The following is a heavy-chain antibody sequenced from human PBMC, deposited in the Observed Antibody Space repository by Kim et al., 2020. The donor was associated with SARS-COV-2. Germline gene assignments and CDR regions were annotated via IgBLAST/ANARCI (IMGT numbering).Heavy chain of an antibody. D-gene: IGHD3-10*01. CDR3: ARDRTTMVRGVTPHYYYYYGMDV. CDR2: INAGNGNT. J-gene: IGHJ6*02. Sequence: ASVKVSCKASGYTFTSYAMHWVRQAPGQRLEWMGWINAGNGNTKYSQKFQGRVTITRDTSASTAYMELSSLRSEDTAVYYCARDRTTMVRGVTPHYYYYYGMDVWGQGTTVTVSS. V-gene: IGHV1-3*01. CDR1: GYTFTSYA.